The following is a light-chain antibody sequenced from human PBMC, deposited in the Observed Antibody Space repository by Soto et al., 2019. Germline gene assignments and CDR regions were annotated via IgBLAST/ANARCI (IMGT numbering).Light chain of an antibody. CDR1: ELPKRY. CDR3: QSADSSGSYPWV. V-gene: IGLV3-25*03. J-gene: IGLJ3*02. Sequence: SYELTQPPSVSVSPGQTARITCSGDELPKRYAYWYQLKSGQAPVLVIYKDTERPSGIPERFSGSSSGTKVTLTISGVQAEDEADYFCQSADSSGSYPWVFGGGTKLTVL. CDR2: KDT.